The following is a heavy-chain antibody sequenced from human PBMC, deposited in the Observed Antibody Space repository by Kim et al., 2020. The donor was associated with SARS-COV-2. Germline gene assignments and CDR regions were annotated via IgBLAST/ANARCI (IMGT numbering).Heavy chain of an antibody. D-gene: IGHD3-9*01. J-gene: IGHJ6*02. CDR2: IYSGGST. CDR3: ARDDVLRCFWGGEKYYYYYYGMDV. Sequence: GGSLRLSCAASGFTVSSNYMSWVRQAPGKGLEWVSVIYSGGSTYYADSVKGRFTISRDNSKNTLYLQMNSLRAEDTAVYYCARDDVLRCFWGGEKYYYYYYGMDVCGQGAKVTVSS. V-gene: IGHV3-53*01. CDR1: GFTVSSNY.